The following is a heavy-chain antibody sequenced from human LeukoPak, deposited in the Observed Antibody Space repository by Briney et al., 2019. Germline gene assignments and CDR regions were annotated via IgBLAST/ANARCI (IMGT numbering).Heavy chain of an antibody. CDR1: GYTFTSYG. V-gene: IGHV1-18*01. CDR3: ARGSRYYYMDV. D-gene: IGHD5/OR15-5a*01. J-gene: IGHJ6*03. Sequence: ASVKVSCKASGYTFTSYGISWVRQAPGQGLEWMGWISAYNGNTNCAQNLRGRVTMNTDTSTSTAYMELRSLRSDDTAVYYCARGSRYYYMDVWGKGTTVTVSS. CDR2: ISAYNGNT.